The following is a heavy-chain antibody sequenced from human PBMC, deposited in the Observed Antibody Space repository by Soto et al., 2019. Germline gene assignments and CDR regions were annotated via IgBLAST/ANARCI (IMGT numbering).Heavy chain of an antibody. CDR2: IYPGDSDT. V-gene: IGHV5-51*01. CDR3: ARRRSNDNYYYYGMDV. Sequence: GESLKISCKGSGYSFTSYRIGWVRQMPGKGLEWMGIIYPGDSDTRYSPSFQGQVTISADKSISTAYLQWSSLKASDTAMYYCARRRSNDNYYYYGMDVWGQGTTVTVSS. J-gene: IGHJ6*02. CDR1: GYSFTSYR. D-gene: IGHD4-4*01.